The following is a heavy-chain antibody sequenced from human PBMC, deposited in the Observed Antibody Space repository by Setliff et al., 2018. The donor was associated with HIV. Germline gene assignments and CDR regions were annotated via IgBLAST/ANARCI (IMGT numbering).Heavy chain of an antibody. CDR2: IHTSGST. Sequence: SETLSLTCSVSSDSISSGSYYWSWIRLPAGKGLEWIGQIHTSGSTDYNPSLKSRLTISIDTSKNQFSLKLNSVTATDTAVYYCARRTFGSGRIDPWGQGTLVTVSS. V-gene: IGHV4-61*09. CDR1: SDSISSGSYY. D-gene: IGHD3-16*01. CDR3: ARRTFGSGRIDP. J-gene: IGHJ5*02.